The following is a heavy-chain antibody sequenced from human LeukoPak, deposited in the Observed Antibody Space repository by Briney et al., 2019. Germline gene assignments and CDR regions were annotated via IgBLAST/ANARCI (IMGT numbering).Heavy chain of an antibody. CDR2: IYYSGST. CDR3: ARSSLILFDY. Sequence: LSDTRIVSGGSIISGVYYWIWTRQHPGKALEWLGYIYYSGSTYYHPPLKSRVTISVDTSKNQSSLKLSSVTAADTAVYYCARSSLILFDYWGQGTLVTVSS. J-gene: IGHJ4*02. CDR1: GGSIISGVYY. V-gene: IGHV4-31*03. D-gene: IGHD2/OR15-2a*01.